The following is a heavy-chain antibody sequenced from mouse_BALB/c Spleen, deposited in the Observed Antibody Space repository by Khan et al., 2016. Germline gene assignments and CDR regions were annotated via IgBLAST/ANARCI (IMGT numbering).Heavy chain of an antibody. Sequence: QVQLQQSGAELMKPGASVKISCKATGYTFSSYWIEWVKQRPGHGLEWIGEILPGSGSTNYNERFKGKATFTADTSSNPAYMQLSSLTSEDSAVYYCATYDDYFYAMDYWGQGTSVTVSS. D-gene: IGHD2-12*01. CDR1: GYTFSSYW. V-gene: IGHV1-9*01. J-gene: IGHJ4*01. CDR3: ATYDDYFYAMDY. CDR2: ILPGSGST.